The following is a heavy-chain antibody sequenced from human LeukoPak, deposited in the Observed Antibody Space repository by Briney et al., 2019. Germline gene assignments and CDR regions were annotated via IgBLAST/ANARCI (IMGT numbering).Heavy chain of an antibody. CDR2: IIPIFGTA. Sequence: ASVKVSCKASGGTFSSYAISWVRQAPGQGLEWMGGIIPIFGTANYAQKFQGRVTITADESTSTAYMELSSLRSEDTAVYYCARERAAAGIGYYYYGMDVWGQGTTVTVSS. J-gene: IGHJ6*02. CDR1: GGTFSSYA. D-gene: IGHD6-13*01. CDR3: ARERAAAGIGYYYYGMDV. V-gene: IGHV1-69*13.